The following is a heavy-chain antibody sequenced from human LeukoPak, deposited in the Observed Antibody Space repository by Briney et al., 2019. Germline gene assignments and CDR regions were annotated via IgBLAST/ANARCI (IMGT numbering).Heavy chain of an antibody. Sequence: ASVKVSCKASGYTFTSYYMHWVRQAPGQGLEWMGIINPSGGSTSYAQKFQGRATMTRDTSTSTVYMELSSLRSEDTAVYYCAREGGYCSSTSCSTFDYWGQGTLVTVSS. D-gene: IGHD2-2*01. CDR2: INPSGGST. V-gene: IGHV1-46*01. J-gene: IGHJ4*02. CDR3: AREGGYCSSTSCSTFDY. CDR1: GYTFTSYY.